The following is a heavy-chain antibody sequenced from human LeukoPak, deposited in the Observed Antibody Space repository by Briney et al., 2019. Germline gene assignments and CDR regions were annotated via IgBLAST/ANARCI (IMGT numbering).Heavy chain of an antibody. D-gene: IGHD6-13*01. CDR1: GGSFSGYY. J-gene: IGHJ4*02. CDR3: ARNGQQLVLRGPYYFDY. CDR2: INHSGST. V-gene: IGHV4-34*01. Sequence: PSETLSLTCAVYGGSFSGYYWSWIRQPPGKGLEWIGEINHSGSTNYNPSLKSRVTISVDTSKNQFSLKLSSVTAADTAVYHCARNGQQLVLRGPYYFDYWGQGTLVTVSS.